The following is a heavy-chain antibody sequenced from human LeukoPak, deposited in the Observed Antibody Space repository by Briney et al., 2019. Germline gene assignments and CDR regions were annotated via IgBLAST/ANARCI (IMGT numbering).Heavy chain of an antibody. CDR1: GYSFTSYW. D-gene: IGHD6-19*01. CDR2: IYPGDSDT. Sequence: GESLKTSCKGSGYSFTSYWIGWVRQMPGKGLEWMGIIYPGDSDTRYSPSFQGQVTISADKSISTAYLQWSSLKASDTAMYYCARRPNFAVAGTVDLDYWGQGTLVTVSS. CDR3: ARRPNFAVAGTVDLDY. V-gene: IGHV5-51*01. J-gene: IGHJ4*02.